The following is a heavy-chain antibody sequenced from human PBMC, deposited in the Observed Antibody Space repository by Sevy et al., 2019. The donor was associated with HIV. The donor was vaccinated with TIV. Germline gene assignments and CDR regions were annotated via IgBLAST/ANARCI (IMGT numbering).Heavy chain of an antibody. Sequence: GGSLRLSCAASGFTFSKYSMSWVRQPPGKGLEWVSTLSFGCGEINYADSVKGRFTISRDNSKSSVYLQMNNLRPEDTAVHYCAREGCTKPHDYWGQGTLVGVSS. D-gene: IGHD2-8*01. J-gene: IGHJ4*02. CDR2: LSFGCGEI. CDR1: GFTFSKYS. CDR3: AREGCTKPHDY. V-gene: IGHV3-23*01.